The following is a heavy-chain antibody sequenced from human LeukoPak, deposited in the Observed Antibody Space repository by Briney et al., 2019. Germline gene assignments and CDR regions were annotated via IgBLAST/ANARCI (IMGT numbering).Heavy chain of an antibody. J-gene: IGHJ6*03. Sequence: APVKVSCKASGYTFTAYHMHWVRQAPGKGLEWMGGFDPEDGETIYAQKFQGRVTMTEDTSTDTAYMELSSLRSEDTAVYYCATGTPIAVAGTFYYYYYMDVWGEGTTVTVSS. V-gene: IGHV1-24*01. CDR3: ATGTPIAVAGTFYYYYYMDV. CDR2: FDPEDGET. D-gene: IGHD6-19*01. CDR1: GYTFTAYH.